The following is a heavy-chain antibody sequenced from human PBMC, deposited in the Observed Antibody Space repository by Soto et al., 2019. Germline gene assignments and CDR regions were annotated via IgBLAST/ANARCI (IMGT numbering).Heavy chain of an antibody. CDR3: ARDHGYNWNLYYYYGMDV. CDR1: GFTFSSYS. CDR2: ISSSSSTI. V-gene: IGHV3-48*01. Sequence: GGSLRLSCAASGFTFSSYSMNWVRQAPGKGLERVSYISSSSSTIYYADSVKGRFTISRDNAKNSLYLQMNSLRAEDTAVYYCARDHGYNWNLYYYYGMDVWGQGTTVTVSS. J-gene: IGHJ6*02. D-gene: IGHD1-20*01.